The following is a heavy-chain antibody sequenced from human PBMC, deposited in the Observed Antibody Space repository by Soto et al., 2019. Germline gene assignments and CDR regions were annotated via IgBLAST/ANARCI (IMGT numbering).Heavy chain of an antibody. J-gene: IGHJ4*02. CDR1: GFTFSSYA. V-gene: IGHV3-30*18. CDR3: AKGGRQWLVTSDFNY. D-gene: IGHD6-19*01. Sequence: GGSLRLSCAASGFTFSSYAMHWVRQAPGKGLEWVAVVSHDGRNTHYADSVKGRFTISRDSSKNTVSLEMTNLRAEDTAVYYCAKGGRQWLVTSDFNYWGQGA. CDR2: VSHDGRNT.